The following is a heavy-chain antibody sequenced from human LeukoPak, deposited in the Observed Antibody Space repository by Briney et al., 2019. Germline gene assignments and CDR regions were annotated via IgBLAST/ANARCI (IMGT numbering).Heavy chain of an antibody. V-gene: IGHV3-7*01. CDR3: ARDLWSLDRSDY. D-gene: IGHD3-10*01. CDR1: GFTFSSYW. CDR2: IKQDGSEK. Sequence: GGSLRLSCAASGFTFSSYWMSWVRQAPGKGLEGVANIKQDGSEKYYVDSAKGRFTISRDNAKNSLYLQMNSLRAEDAAVYYCARDLWSLDRSDYWGQGTLVTVSS. J-gene: IGHJ4*02.